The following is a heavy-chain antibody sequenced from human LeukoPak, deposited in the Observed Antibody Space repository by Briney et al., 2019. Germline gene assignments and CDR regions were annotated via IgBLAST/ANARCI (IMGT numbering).Heavy chain of an antibody. D-gene: IGHD2-2*02. CDR3: ARARNYCESTSCYNHFDD. Sequence: SEKVSRKASVGSFNTHGISWVRQAPPQGLEWMGRIIPILSTTTYAQNFQGRVTITADKSTSTAYMEVSSLRSEDTAVYYCARARNYCESTSCYNHFDDWGQGTLVTVSS. CDR2: IIPILSTT. CDR1: VGSFNTHG. J-gene: IGHJ4*02. V-gene: IGHV1-69*06.